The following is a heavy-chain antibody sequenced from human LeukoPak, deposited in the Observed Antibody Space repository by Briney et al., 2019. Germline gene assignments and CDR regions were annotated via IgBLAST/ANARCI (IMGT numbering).Heavy chain of an antibody. Sequence: GGSLRLSCAGAGFSIADHHMDWVRQAPGTGLGWIGRSATTKPNSCTTQYAASVRGRFTISRDDSQNSLYLHLNSLKTEDTAVYYCVRVVTTRSGWYHFDNWGLGTLVSVSS. V-gene: IGHV3-72*01. CDR3: VRVVTTRSGWYHFDN. J-gene: IGHJ4*02. CDR1: GFSIADHH. CDR2: SATTKPNSCTT. D-gene: IGHD6-13*01.